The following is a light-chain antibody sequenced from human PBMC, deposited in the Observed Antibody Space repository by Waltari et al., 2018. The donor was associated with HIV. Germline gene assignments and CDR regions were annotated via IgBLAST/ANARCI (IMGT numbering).Light chain of an antibody. CDR3: AVWDDSLGGAV. J-gene: IGLJ2*01. CDR2: MND. Sequence: QSVVTQPPSASGPPGQRVTISCSGSGSNIGTYSVTWYQHFPGTAPKLLIYMNDQRPSGVPGRFSGSQSGTSASLAISGLQYDDEADYYCAVWDDSLGGAVFGGGTKLTVL. V-gene: IGLV1-47*01. CDR1: GSNIGTYS.